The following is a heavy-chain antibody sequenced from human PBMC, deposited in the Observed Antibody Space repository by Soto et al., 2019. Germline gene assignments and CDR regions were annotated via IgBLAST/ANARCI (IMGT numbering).Heavy chain of an antibody. CDR1: GFSFSNYA. Sequence: PGGSLRLSCSATGFSFSNYAMHWVRQAPGKGLQYVSGFSSKGGTTYYADSVKGRFTISRDNSKNTLYLQMSSLRPEDTAVYYCAKEMAQAAIGSLYYYYGMDVWGQGTTVTVSS. V-gene: IGHV3-64D*06. CDR2: FSSKGGTT. D-gene: IGHD2-2*01. J-gene: IGHJ6*02. CDR3: AKEMAQAAIGSLYYYYGMDV.